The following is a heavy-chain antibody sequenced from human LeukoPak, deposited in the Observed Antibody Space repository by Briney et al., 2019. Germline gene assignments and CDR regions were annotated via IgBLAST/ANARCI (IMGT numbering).Heavy chain of an antibody. V-gene: IGHV3-74*01. D-gene: IGHD2-2*01. J-gene: IGHJ4*02. CDR1: GFPFSSYW. CDR2: INSDGSNT. CDR3: VRGYCSSTTCPLDY. Sequence: GGSLRLSCAASGFPFSSYWMHWVRQAPGKGLVWVSRINSDGSNTSYADSVKGRFTISRDDAKNTLYLQMNSLRADDTALYYCVRGYCSSTTCPLDYWGQGTLVTVSS.